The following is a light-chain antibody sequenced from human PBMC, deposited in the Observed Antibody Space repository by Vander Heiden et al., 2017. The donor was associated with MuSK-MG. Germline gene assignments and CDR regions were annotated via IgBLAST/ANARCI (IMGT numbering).Light chain of an antibody. J-gene: IGKJ4*01. V-gene: IGKV3-11*01. Sequence: IVLTQSPATLSLSPGERATLSCRASQSVSSYLAWYQQKPGQAPRLLIYDASNRATGIPARFSGSGYGTDFTLTISSREPEDFAVYYCQQRSNWPLITFGGGTKVEIK. CDR1: QSVSSY. CDR2: DAS. CDR3: QQRSNWPLIT.